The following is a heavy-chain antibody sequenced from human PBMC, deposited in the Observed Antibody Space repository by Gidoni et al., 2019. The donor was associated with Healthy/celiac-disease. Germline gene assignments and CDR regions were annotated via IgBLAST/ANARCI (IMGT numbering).Heavy chain of an antibody. J-gene: IGHJ2*01. CDR3: ARGSGWNWYFDL. CDR2: IYYSGST. V-gene: IGHV4-39*01. CDR1: GGSISSSSYY. D-gene: IGHD6-19*01. Sequence: QLQLQESGPGLVKPSETLSLTCTVSGGSISSSSYYWGWIRQPPGKGLEWIGSIYYSGSTYYNPSLKSRVTISVDTSKNQFSLKLSSVTAADTAVYYCARGSGWNWYFDLWGRGTLVTVSS.